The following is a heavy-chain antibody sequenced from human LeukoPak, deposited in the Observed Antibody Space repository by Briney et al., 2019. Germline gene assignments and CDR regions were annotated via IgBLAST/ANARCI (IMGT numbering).Heavy chain of an antibody. V-gene: IGHV1-46*01. CDR3: ARDNSVEDTAWWFDP. D-gene: IGHD4-23*01. CDR1: GYTFTSYY. Sequence: GASVTVSCKASGYTFTSYYMHWVRQAPGQGLEWMGIINPSGGSTSYAQKFQGRVTMTRDMSTSTDYMELSSLRSEDTAVYYCARDNSVEDTAWWFDPWGQGTLATVSS. CDR2: INPSGGST. J-gene: IGHJ5*02.